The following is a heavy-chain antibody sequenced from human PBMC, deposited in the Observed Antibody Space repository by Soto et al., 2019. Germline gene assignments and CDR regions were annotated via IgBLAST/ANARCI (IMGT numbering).Heavy chain of an antibody. CDR1: GGSFSGYY. CDR2: INHSGST. Sequence: QVQLQQWGAGLLKPSETLSLTCAVYGGSFSGYYWSWIRQPPGKGLEWIGEINHSGSTNYNPSLKSRVTISVDTSKNQFSLKLSSVTAADTAVYYCARGPRLLFGWFDPWGQGTLVTVSS. CDR3: ARGPRLLFGWFDP. D-gene: IGHD2-21*02. J-gene: IGHJ5*02. V-gene: IGHV4-34*01.